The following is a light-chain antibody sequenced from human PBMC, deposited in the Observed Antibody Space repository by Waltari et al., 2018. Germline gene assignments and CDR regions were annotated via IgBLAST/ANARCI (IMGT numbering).Light chain of an antibody. V-gene: IGKV3-15*01. CDR2: GAS. CDR1: QSVGSN. Sequence: EMVMTQSPATLSVSPGERATLSCRASQSVGSNVAWYQQKPGQAPRLLIYGASTRAPVIPARFSGSGSGTEFTLTISSLQSEDFAVYYCQHYNIWPPGYTFGQGTKLEIK. J-gene: IGKJ2*01. CDR3: QHYNIWPPGYT.